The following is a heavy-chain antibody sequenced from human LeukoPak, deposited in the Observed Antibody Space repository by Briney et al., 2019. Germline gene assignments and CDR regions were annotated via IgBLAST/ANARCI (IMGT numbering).Heavy chain of an antibody. V-gene: IGHV1-69*05. CDR1: GGTFSSYA. CDR2: IIPIFGTA. J-gene: IGHJ6*03. CDR3: ARDRYSSSGYMDV. D-gene: IGHD6-6*01. Sequence: SVTVSFKASGGTFSSYAISWVRQAPGQGLEWMGGIIPIFGTANYAQKFQGRVTITTDESTSTAYMELSSLRSEDTAVYYCARDRYSSSGYMDVWGKGTTVTVSS.